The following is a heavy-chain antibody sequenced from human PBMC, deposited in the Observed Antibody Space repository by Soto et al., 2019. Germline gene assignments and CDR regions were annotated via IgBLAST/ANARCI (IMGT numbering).Heavy chain of an antibody. J-gene: IGHJ4*02. CDR2: INAGNGNT. CDR1: GYAFTSYA. V-gene: IGHV1-3*01. D-gene: IGHD2-2*02. CDR3: ARGVGLYSNYDY. Sequence: ASVKVSCKASGYAFTSYAMHWVRQAPGQRLEWMGWINAGNGNTKYSQRFQGRVTITRDTSASTAYMELSSLRSEDTAVYYCARGVGLYSNYDYWGQGTLVTVSS.